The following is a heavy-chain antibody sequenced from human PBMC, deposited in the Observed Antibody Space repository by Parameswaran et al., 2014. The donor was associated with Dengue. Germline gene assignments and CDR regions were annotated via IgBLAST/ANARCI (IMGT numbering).Heavy chain of an antibody. V-gene: IGHV3-15*01. D-gene: IGHD1-14*01. CDR3: TTGYPSDAFDI. CDR2: IKSKTDGGTT. J-gene: IGHJ3*02. Sequence: VRQAPGKGLEWVGRIKSKTDGGTTDYAAPVKGRFTISRDDSKNTLYLQMNSLKTEDTAVYYCTTGYPSDAFDIWGQGTMVTVSS.